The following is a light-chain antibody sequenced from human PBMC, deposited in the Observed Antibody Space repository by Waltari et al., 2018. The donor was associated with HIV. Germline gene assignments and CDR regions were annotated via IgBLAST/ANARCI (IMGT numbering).Light chain of an antibody. CDR1: HSISSW. CDR2: KAS. V-gene: IGKV1-5*03. J-gene: IGKJ1*01. CDR3: QQYNSYSVT. Sequence: DIQMTQSPSTLSASVGDRVTITCRASHSISSWLAWYQQKPGKAPKLLIYKASSLKSGVPSMFSGSGSGTEFTLTISSLQPDDFATYYCQQYNSYSVTFGQGTKVEIK.